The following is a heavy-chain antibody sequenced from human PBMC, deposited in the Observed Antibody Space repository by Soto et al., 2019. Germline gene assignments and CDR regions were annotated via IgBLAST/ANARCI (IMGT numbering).Heavy chain of an antibody. V-gene: IGHV4-34*01. CDR2: INHSGST. D-gene: IGHD3-10*01. J-gene: IGHJ3*02. CDR3: ASGSIAMVRGVNDAFDI. Sequence: SETLSLTCAVYGGSFSGYYWSWIRQPPGKGLEWIGEINHSGSTNYSPSLKSRVTISVDTSKNQFSLKLSSVTAADTAVYYCASGSIAMVRGVNDAFDIWGQGTMVTVSS. CDR1: GGSFSGYY.